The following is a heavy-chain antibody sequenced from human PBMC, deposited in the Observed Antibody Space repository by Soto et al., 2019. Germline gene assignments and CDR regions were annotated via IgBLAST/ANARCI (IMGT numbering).Heavy chain of an antibody. J-gene: IGHJ5*02. CDR1: GFTFSNAW. V-gene: IGHV3-15*01. CDR3: TTEQRLIVLMVYANQNWFDP. D-gene: IGHD2-8*01. Sequence: PGGSLRLSCAASGFTFSNAWMSWVRQAPGKGLEWVGRIKSKTDGGTTDYAAPVKGRFTISRDDSKNTLYLQMNSLKTEDTAVYYCTTEQRLIVLMVYANQNWFDPWGQGTLVTVSS. CDR2: IKSKTDGGTT.